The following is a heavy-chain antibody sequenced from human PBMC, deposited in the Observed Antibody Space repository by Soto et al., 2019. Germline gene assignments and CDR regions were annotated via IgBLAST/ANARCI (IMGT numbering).Heavy chain of an antibody. Sequence: SGPTLVNPTETLTLTCTVSGFSLSNARMGVSWIRQPPGKALEWLAHIFSNDEKSYSTSLKSRLTISKDTSKSQVVLTMTNMDPVDTATYYCARILRSLAPRLRRLDWFAPWGQGTLVTVSS. CDR1: GFSLSNARMG. CDR3: ARILRSLAPRLRRLDWFAP. D-gene: IGHD4-17*01. J-gene: IGHJ5*02. CDR2: IFSNDEK. V-gene: IGHV2-26*01.